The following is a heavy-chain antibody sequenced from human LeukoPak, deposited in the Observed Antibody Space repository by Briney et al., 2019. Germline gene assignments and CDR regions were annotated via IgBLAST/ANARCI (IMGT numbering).Heavy chain of an antibody. CDR3: ARGLPGGLDP. D-gene: IGHD2-15*01. J-gene: IGHJ5*02. CDR2: ISTAGDT. Sequence: GGSLRLSCAASGFTFSSYDMHWVRQATGEGLEWVSSISTAGDTYFSGSVKGRFTISRENAKNSLYLQMNSLRVGDTAVYYCARGLPGGLDPWGQGTLVTVSS. V-gene: IGHV3-13*01. CDR1: GFTFSSYD.